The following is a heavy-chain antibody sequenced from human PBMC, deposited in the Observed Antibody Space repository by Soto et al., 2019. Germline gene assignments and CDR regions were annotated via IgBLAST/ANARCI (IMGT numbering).Heavy chain of an antibody. CDR3: ARDKDFAFDI. J-gene: IGHJ3*02. V-gene: IGHV3-48*02. CDR1: GFTFSSYS. Sequence: AGGSLRLSCAASGFTFSSYSMNWVRQAPGKGLEWISYIAGSGTNIHYADSVKGRFTISRDNAKNSLYLQMNSLRDEDTAFYYCARDKDFAFDIWGQGTLVTVSS. CDR2: IAGSGTNI.